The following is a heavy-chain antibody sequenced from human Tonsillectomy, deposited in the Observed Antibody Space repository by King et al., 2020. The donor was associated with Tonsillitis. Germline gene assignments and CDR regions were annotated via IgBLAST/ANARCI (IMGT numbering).Heavy chain of an antibody. Sequence: VQLQESGPGLVKPSETLSLTCTVSGGSISSYYWSWIRQPPGKGLEWIGYIYYSGSTNYNPSLKSRVTISVGTSKNQFSLKLSSVTAADTAVYYCARRVVAVAGLYYFDYWGQGTLVTVSS. CDR3: ARRVVAVAGLYYFDY. CDR2: IYYSGST. CDR1: GGSISSYY. V-gene: IGHV4-59*08. D-gene: IGHD6-19*01. J-gene: IGHJ4*02.